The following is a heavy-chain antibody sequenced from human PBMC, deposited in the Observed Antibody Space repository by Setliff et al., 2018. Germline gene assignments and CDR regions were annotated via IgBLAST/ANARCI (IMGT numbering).Heavy chain of an antibody. Sequence: GGSLRLSCAASGFTFSSYWMHWVRQAPGKGLVWVSRINSDGSSTSYADSGKGRFTISRDNAKNTLYLQMNSLRAEDTAVYYCARGRLGDGWLRFQSAGGMDVWGQGTTVTVSS. CDR1: GFTFSSYW. J-gene: IGHJ6*02. CDR2: INSDGSST. CDR3: ARGRLGDGWLRFQSAGGMDV. V-gene: IGHV3-74*01. D-gene: IGHD5-12*01.